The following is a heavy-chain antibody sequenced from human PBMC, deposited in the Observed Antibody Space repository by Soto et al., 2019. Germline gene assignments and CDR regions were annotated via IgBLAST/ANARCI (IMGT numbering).Heavy chain of an antibody. Sequence: QVQLQESGPGLVKPSETLSLTCTVSGGSISSYYWSWIRQPPGKGLEWIGYIYYSGSTNYNPSLKSRVTVSVDTSKNQFSLKLSSVTSEYMAVCYCARRYGASFDYWGQGTLVTVSS. J-gene: IGHJ4*02. V-gene: IGHV4-59*01. CDR2: IYYSGST. D-gene: IGHD4-17*01. CDR3: ARRYGASFDY. CDR1: GGSISSYY.